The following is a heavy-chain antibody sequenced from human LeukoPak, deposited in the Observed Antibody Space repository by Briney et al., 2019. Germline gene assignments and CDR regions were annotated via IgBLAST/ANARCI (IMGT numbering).Heavy chain of an antibody. CDR1: GGSISSYY. D-gene: IGHD6-19*01. CDR3: ARDLRGEQWLVPDAFDI. CDR2: IYYSGST. Sequence: PSETLSLTCTVSGGSISSYYWSWIRQPPGKGLEWIGYIYYSGSTNYNPSLKSRVTISVDTSKNQFSLKLSSVTAADTAVYYCARDLRGEQWLVPDAFDIWGQGTMVTVSS. V-gene: IGHV4-59*01. J-gene: IGHJ3*02.